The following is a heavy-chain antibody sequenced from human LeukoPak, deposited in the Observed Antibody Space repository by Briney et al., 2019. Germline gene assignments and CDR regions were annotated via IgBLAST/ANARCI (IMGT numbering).Heavy chain of an antibody. CDR1: GYTFTSYA. Sequence: ATVKVSCKASGYTFTSYAMNWVRQAPGQGLEWMGWINTNTGNPTYAQGFIGRFVFSLDTSVSTAYLQISSLKAEDTAVYYCARRVESLWFGELSGFDPWGQGTLVTVSS. CDR3: ARRVESLWFGELSGFDP. J-gene: IGHJ5*02. CDR2: INTNTGNP. D-gene: IGHD3-10*01. V-gene: IGHV7-4-1*02.